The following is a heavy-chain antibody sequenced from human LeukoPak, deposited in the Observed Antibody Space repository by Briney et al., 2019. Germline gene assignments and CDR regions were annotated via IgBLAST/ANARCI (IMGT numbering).Heavy chain of an antibody. Sequence: SETLSLTCTVSGGSISSHYWSWIRQPAGKGLEWIGRIYTSGSTNYNPPLKSRVTMSVDTSKNQFSLKLSSVTAADTAVYYCARDQKGYCSSTSCYKYNWFDPWGQGTLVTVSS. V-gene: IGHV4-4*07. CDR1: GGSISSHY. J-gene: IGHJ5*02. CDR3: ARDQKGYCSSTSCYKYNWFDP. CDR2: IYTSGST. D-gene: IGHD2-2*02.